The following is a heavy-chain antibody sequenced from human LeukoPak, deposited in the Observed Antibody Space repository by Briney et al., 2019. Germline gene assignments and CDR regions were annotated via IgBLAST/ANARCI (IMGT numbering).Heavy chain of an antibody. D-gene: IGHD3-10*01. CDR1: GFTFSSYA. V-gene: IGHV3-23*01. CDR2: ISGSGGST. CDR3: AKDQWYYYGSGSQRDASDI. Sequence: PGGSLRLSCAASGFTFSSYAMSWVRQAPGKGLEWVSAISGSGGSTYYADSVKGRFTISRDNSKNTLYLQMNSLRAEDTAVYYCAKDQWYYYGSGSQRDASDIWGQGTMVTVSS. J-gene: IGHJ3*02.